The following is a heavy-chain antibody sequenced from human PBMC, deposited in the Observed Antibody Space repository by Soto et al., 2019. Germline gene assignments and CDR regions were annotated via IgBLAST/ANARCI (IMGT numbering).Heavy chain of an antibody. J-gene: IGHJ4*02. CDR1: GYGFTSYW. CDR3: ARLSLGHCSGGYYLF. Sequence: GESLKISCKGSGYGFTSYWITWVRQMPGKGLEWMGRIDPSDSYTNYSPSFQGHVTISADKSISTAYLQWSSLKASDTALYYCARLSLGHCSGGYYLFWGQGTLVTVSS. CDR2: IDPSDSYT. D-gene: IGHD2-15*01. V-gene: IGHV5-10-1*01.